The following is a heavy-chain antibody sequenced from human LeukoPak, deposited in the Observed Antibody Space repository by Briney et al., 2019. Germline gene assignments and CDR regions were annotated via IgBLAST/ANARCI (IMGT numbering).Heavy chain of an antibody. J-gene: IGHJ5*02. CDR2: IYYSGST. V-gene: IGHV4-39*07. Sequence: PSETLSLTCTVSGGSISSSSYYWGWIRQPPGKGLEWIGSIYYSGSTYYNPSLKSRVTISVDTSKNQFSLKLSSVTAADTAVYYCARESGWYWLDPWGQGTLVTVSS. CDR3: ARESGWYWLDP. D-gene: IGHD6-19*01. CDR1: GGSISSSSYY.